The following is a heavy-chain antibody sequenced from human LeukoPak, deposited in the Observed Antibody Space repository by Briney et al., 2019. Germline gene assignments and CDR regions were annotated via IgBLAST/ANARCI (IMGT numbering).Heavy chain of an antibody. J-gene: IGHJ4*02. CDR3: ARVPYYHDSSGYYYAYFDY. D-gene: IGHD3-22*01. V-gene: IGHV4-59*01. CDR2: IYYSGST. CDR1: GGSISTYY. Sequence: SETLPLTSTVSGGSISTYYWNWIRQPPGKGLEWIGFIYYSGSTSYNPSLKSRVTISVDTSTNQFSLKLSSVTAADTAVYYCARVPYYHDSSGYYYAYFDYWGQRTVVTVSS.